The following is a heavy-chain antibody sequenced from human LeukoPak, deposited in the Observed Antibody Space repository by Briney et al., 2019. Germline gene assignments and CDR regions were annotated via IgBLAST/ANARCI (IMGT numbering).Heavy chain of an antibody. V-gene: IGHV3-30*04. J-gene: IGHJ4*02. CDR3: ARTRSSSSRGFDY. CDR2: ISYDGSNK. Sequence: GGSLRLSCAASGFTFSSYAMHWVRQAPGKGLEWVAVISYDGSNKYYADSVKGRFTISRDNSKNTLYLQMNSLRAEDTAVYHCARTRSSSSRGFDYWGQGTLVSVSS. CDR1: GFTFSSYA. D-gene: IGHD6-6*01.